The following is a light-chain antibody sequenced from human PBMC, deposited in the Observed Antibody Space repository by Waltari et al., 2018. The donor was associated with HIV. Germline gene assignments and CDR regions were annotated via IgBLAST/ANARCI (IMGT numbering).Light chain of an antibody. Sequence: DIQLTQSPSFLSASVGARVTLICRASQGISSYLAWYQQKPGKAPKLLIYAASTLQSGVPSRFSGSGSGTEFTLTISSLQPEDFATYYCQQLNSYPPFTFGPGTKVEIK. V-gene: IGKV1-9*01. CDR2: AAS. CDR3: QQLNSYPPFT. CDR1: QGISSY. J-gene: IGKJ3*01.